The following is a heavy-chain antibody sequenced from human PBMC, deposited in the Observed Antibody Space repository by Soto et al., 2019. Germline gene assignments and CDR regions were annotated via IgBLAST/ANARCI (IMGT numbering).Heavy chain of an antibody. J-gene: IGHJ6*02. Sequence: QVQLVQSGAEVKKPGSSVKVSCKASGGTFSSYGISWVRQAPGQGLEWMGGIIPIFGTANYAQKFQGRVTITADESTSTAYMELSSLRSEDTAVYYCARGPVDTVMVTFYYYYGMDVWGQGTTVTVSS. CDR3: ARGPVDTVMVTFYYYYGMDV. D-gene: IGHD5-18*01. CDR2: IIPIFGTA. CDR1: GGTFSSYG. V-gene: IGHV1-69*01.